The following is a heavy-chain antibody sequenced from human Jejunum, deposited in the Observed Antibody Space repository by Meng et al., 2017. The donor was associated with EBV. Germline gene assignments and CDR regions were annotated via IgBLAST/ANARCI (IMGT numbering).Heavy chain of an antibody. J-gene: IGHJ4*02. D-gene: IGHD5-18*01. V-gene: IGHV4-39*07. CDR3: ARADVDTSMVNPKLSFDY. CDR1: GCSISGNNYY. CDR2: IHYTGST. Sequence: QLQLQESGPGLVKPSXXLSLTXPVPGCSISGNNYYWGWIRQPPGKGLEWIGSIHYTGSTYYYPSLKSRVTISGDTSKRQFSLKLSSVTAADTAVYYCARADVDTSMVNPKLSFDYWGQGTMVTVSS.